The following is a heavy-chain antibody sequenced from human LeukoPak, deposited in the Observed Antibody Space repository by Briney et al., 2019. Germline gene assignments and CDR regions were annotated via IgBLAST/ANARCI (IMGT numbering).Heavy chain of an antibody. V-gene: IGHV3-33*01. J-gene: IGHJ4*02. D-gene: IGHD3-22*01. Sequence: SGGSLRLSCAASGFTFSSYGMHWVRQAPGKGLEWVAVIWYDGSNKYYADSVKGRFTISRDNSKNTLYLQMNSLRAEDTAVYYCAREYYYDSSNFDYWGQGTLVTVSS. CDR3: AREYYYDSSNFDY. CDR1: GFTFSSYG. CDR2: IWYDGSNK.